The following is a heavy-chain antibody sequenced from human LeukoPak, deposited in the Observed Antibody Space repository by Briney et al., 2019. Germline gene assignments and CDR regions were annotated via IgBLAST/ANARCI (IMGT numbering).Heavy chain of an antibody. Sequence: ASVKVSCKASGYTFTSYGISWVRQAPGQGLEWMGWISAYNGNTNYAQKLQGRVTMTTDTSTSTAYMELRSLRSDDTAVYYCARVGRYYYDSSGHRGYWGQGTLVTVSS. V-gene: IGHV1-18*01. CDR2: ISAYNGNT. CDR3: ARVGRYYYDSSGHRGY. CDR1: GYTFTSYG. D-gene: IGHD3-22*01. J-gene: IGHJ4*02.